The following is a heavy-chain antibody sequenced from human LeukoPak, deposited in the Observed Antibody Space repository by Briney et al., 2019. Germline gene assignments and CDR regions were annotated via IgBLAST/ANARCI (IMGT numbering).Heavy chain of an antibody. Sequence: PGGSLRLSCAASGFTFSSYAMSWVRQAPGKGLEWVSAISGSGGSTYYADSVKGQFTISRDNSKNTLYLQMNSLRAEDTAVYYCASFRSLRWYSLPWGQGTLVTVSS. D-gene: IGHD2-15*01. V-gene: IGHV3-23*01. CDR2: ISGSGGST. J-gene: IGHJ5*02. CDR1: GFTFSSYA. CDR3: ASFRSLRWYSLP.